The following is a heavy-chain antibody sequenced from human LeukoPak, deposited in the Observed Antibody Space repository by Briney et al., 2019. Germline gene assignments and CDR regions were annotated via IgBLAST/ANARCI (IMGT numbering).Heavy chain of an antibody. V-gene: IGHV3-9*01. J-gene: IGHJ1*01. CDR2: ISWNSASI. CDR1: GFTFDDYA. D-gene: IGHD2-2*01. Sequence: GRSLRLSCAASGFTFDDYAMHWVRQAPGQGLERVSGISWNSASIGYADSVKGRFTISRDNAKNSLYLQMNSLRAEDTALYYCAKSRGYCSSTSCFPESQYFQHWGQGTLVTVSS. CDR3: AKSRGYCSSTSCFPESQYFQH.